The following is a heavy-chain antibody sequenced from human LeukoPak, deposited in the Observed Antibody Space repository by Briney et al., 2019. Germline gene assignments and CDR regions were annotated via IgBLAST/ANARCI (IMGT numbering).Heavy chain of an antibody. CDR3: VREARESGGFDY. Sequence: QPGRSLRLSCAGSGFTFSSYWMTWVRQAPGKGLEWVANIKQDGSEKYYVDSVKGRFTISRDNAKNSLYLQMNSLRAEDTAVYYCVREARESGGFDYWGQGTLVTVSS. D-gene: IGHD5-24*01. CDR1: GFTFSSYW. J-gene: IGHJ4*02. V-gene: IGHV3-7*01. CDR2: IKQDGSEK.